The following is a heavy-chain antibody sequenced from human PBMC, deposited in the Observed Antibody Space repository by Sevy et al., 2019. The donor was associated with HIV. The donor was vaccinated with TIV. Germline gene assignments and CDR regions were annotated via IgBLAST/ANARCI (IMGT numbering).Heavy chain of an antibody. J-gene: IGHJ4*02. D-gene: IGHD3-22*01. CDR1: GYTFVTYG. CDR2: ISGNDGST. Sequence: ASVKVSCKTSGYTFVTYGISWMRQVPGQGPQWMGWISGNDGSTREAQIFQDRVTMTTDRTTSTAYMEVRRLRSDDTAVYYCVRDANYDSESSGYPFDDWGQGTLFTVSS. CDR3: VRDANYDSESSGYPFDD. V-gene: IGHV1-18*01.